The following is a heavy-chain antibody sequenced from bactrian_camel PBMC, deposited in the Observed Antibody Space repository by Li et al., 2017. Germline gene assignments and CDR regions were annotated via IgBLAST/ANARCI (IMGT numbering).Heavy chain of an antibody. J-gene: IGHJ4*01. D-gene: IGHD4*01. CDR2: IYTGDGRT. Sequence: HVQLVESGGGLVQPGGSLTPSCAASGFTFSNNWMHWVRQAPGKGLEWVSTIYTGDGRTKSADSVKGRFTMSRDNAKNTLYLQMYSLKSEDTAMYYCNALSIIAPYNYWGQGTQVTVS. CDR1: GFTFSNNW. CDR3: NALSIIAPYNY. V-gene: IGHV3S1*01.